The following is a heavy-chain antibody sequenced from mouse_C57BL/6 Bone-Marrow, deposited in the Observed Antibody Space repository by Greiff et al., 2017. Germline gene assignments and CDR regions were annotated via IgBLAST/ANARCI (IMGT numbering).Heavy chain of an antibody. J-gene: IGHJ2*01. V-gene: IGHV1-76*01. Sequence: QVQLQQSGAELVRPGASVKLSCKASGYTFTDYYINWVKQRPGQGLEWIARIYPGSGNTYYNEKFKGKATLTAEKSSSTAYMQLSSLTSEDSAVYFCARSAYGRDDYWGQGTTLTVSS. CDR1: GYTFTDYY. CDR3: ARSAYGRDDY. CDR2: IYPGSGNT. D-gene: IGHD1-1*01.